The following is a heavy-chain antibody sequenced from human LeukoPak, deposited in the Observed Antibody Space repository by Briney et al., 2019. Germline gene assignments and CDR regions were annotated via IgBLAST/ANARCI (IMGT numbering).Heavy chain of an antibody. V-gene: IGHV3-21*01. CDR2: ISSSSSYI. D-gene: IGHD3-10*01. CDR3: ARDMVWGAFDI. Sequence: KAGGSLRLSCAASGFTFSSYSMNWVRQAPGKGLEWVSSISSSSSYIYYADSVKGRFTISRDNAKNSLYLQMNSLRAEDTAVYYCARDMVWGAFDIWGQGAMVTVSS. CDR1: GFTFSSYS. J-gene: IGHJ3*02.